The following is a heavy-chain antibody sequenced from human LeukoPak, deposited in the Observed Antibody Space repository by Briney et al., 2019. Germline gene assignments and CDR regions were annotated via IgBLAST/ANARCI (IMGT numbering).Heavy chain of an antibody. CDR2: IYTSGST. CDR3: ARKQYYYDSSGYRRMENWFDP. CDR1: GGSISSGSYY. D-gene: IGHD3-22*01. V-gene: IGHV4-61*02. J-gene: IGHJ5*02. Sequence: SQTLSLTCTVSGGSISSGSYYWSWIRQPAGKGLEWIGRIYTSGSTNYNPSLKSRVTISVDTSKNQFPLKLSSVTAADTAVYYCARKQYYYDSSGYRRMENWFDPWGQGTLVTVSS.